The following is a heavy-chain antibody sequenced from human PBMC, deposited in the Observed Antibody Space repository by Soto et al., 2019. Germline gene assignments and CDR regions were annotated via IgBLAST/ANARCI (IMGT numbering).Heavy chain of an antibody. Sequence: EVQLVESGGGLVQPGGSLRLSCAASGFTVSSNYMSWVRQDPGKGLEWVSVIYSGGSTYYADSVKGRFTISRHNTKNTRYLQTNSLTAEDTAAYYCARGDGGVYYSYGMDVWGQGTTVTVSS. CDR3: ARGDGGVYYSYGMDV. V-gene: IGHV3-53*04. D-gene: IGHD3-16*01. J-gene: IGHJ6*02. CDR1: GFTVSSNY. CDR2: IYSGGST.